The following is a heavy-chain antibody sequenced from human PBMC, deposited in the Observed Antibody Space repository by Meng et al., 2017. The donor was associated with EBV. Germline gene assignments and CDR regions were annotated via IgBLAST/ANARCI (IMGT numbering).Heavy chain of an antibody. CDR3: ARGRYYGDYFWFDP. J-gene: IGHJ5*02. CDR1: GGSVSSGSYY. V-gene: IGHV4-61*01. D-gene: IGHD4-17*01. CDR2: IDYSGST. Sequence: PLPESGHGLVQPSETLSLTCTVSGGSVSSGSYYWIWIRQPPGKGLEWIGYIDYSGSTNYNPSLKSRVTTSVDTSKNQFSLKLSSVTAADTAVYYCARGRYYGDYFWFDPWGQGTLVTVSS.